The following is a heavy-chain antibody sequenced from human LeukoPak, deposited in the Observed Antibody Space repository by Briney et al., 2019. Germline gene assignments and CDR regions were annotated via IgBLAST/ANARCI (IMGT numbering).Heavy chain of an antibody. CDR1: GFTFSSYA. D-gene: IGHD1-14*01. CDR2: ISYDGSNK. CDR3: ARDHGTEPEYYFDY. V-gene: IGHV3-30-3*01. J-gene: IGHJ4*02. Sequence: PGGSLRLSCAASGFTFSSYAMHWVRQAPGKGLEWVAVISYDGSNKYYADSVKGRFTISRDNSKNTLYLQMNSLRAEDTAVYYCARDHGTEPEYYFDYWGQGTLVTVSS.